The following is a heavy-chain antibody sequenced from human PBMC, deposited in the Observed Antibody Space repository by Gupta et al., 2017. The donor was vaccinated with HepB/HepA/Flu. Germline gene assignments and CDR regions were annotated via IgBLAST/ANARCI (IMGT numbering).Heavy chain of an antibody. Sequence: GLEWIGEINHSGSTNYNPSLKSRVTISVDTSKNQFSLKLSSVTAADTAVYYCARVPCSSTSCYPLPFDYWGQGTLVTVSS. CDR3: ARVPCSSTSCYPLPFDY. CDR2: INHSGST. V-gene: IGHV4-34*01. D-gene: IGHD2-2*01. J-gene: IGHJ4*02.